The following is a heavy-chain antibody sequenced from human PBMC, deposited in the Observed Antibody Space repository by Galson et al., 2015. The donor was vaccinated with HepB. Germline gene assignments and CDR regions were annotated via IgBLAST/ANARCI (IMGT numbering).Heavy chain of an antibody. Sequence: SLRLSCAASGFTFSSYSMNWVRQAPGKGLEWVSYISSSSSTIYYADSVKGRFTIPRDNAKNSLYLQMNSLRAEDTAVYYCARGPSVVVVPAAITAWDNWFDPWGQGTLVTVSS. V-gene: IGHV3-48*01. CDR3: ARGPSVVVVPAAITAWDNWFDP. J-gene: IGHJ5*02. CDR2: ISSSSSTI. CDR1: GFTFSSYS. D-gene: IGHD2-2*02.